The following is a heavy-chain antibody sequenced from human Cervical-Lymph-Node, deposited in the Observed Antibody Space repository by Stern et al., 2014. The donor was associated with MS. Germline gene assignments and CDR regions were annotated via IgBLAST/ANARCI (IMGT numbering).Heavy chain of an antibody. V-gene: IGHV3-33*01. J-gene: IGHJ4*02. D-gene: IGHD3-10*02. CDR2: IWYDGSNK. Sequence: VQLLESGGGVVQPGRSLRLSCAASGFTFSSYGMHWVRPAPGTGLEWVAVIWYDGSNKYYADSVKGRFTISRDNSKNTLYLQMNSLRAEDTAVYYCARDVRGVLFDYWGQGTLVTVSS. CDR1: GFTFSSYG. CDR3: ARDVRGVLFDY.